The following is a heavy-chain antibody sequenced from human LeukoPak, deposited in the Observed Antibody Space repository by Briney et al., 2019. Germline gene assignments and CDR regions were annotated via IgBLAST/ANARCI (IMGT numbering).Heavy chain of an antibody. D-gene: IGHD6-25*01. J-gene: IGHJ4*02. Sequence: GGSLRLSCAASGFTFNTYTMHWVPQAPGKGLECVSSISISGTSMYYADSVKGRFTISRDNAKNSLFLQMHSLRAEDTAVYYCARPSRSGYSSGWPDYWGQGTLVTVSS. CDR1: GFTFNTYT. V-gene: IGHV3-21*01. CDR3: ARPSRSGYSSGWPDY. CDR2: ISISGTSM.